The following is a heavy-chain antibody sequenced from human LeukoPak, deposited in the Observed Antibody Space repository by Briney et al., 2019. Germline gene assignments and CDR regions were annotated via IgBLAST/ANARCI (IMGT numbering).Heavy chain of an antibody. CDR3: AKDRSWSLHYGLDV. CDR2: IGGAGINT. Sequence: GGSLRLSCTPSGFKFFSYAMGWVRQAPGKGLEWVSAIGGAGINTYYADSVKGRFTISRDNSKNTLYLQMNSLRTEDTAVYYCAKDRSWSLHYGLDVWGQGTTVTVSS. D-gene: IGHD6-13*01. CDR1: GFKFFSYA. V-gene: IGHV3-23*01. J-gene: IGHJ6*02.